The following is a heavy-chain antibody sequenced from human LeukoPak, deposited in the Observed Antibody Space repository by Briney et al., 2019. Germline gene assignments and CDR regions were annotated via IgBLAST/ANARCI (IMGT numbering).Heavy chain of an antibody. J-gene: IGHJ4*02. D-gene: IGHD1-1*01. CDR3: SKYNSYDALDY. V-gene: IGHV3-15*01. Sequence: PGGSLRLSCAGSGSTFSQDWMSWVRQAPGKGLEWLGLIKNKIDGGTTDYAVTVKGRFTISRDDSKNTLYLQMNSLKTGDTAVYYCSKYNSYDALDYWGQGTLVTVSS. CDR2: IKNKIDGGTT. CDR1: GSTFSQDW.